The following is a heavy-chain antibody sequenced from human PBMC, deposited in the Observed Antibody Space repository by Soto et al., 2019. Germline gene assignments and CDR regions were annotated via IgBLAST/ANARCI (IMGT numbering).Heavy chain of an antibody. CDR1: GYTFTSYG. J-gene: IGHJ4*02. V-gene: IGHV1-18*01. CDR3: ARDPALTVNTAQNFDS. D-gene: IGHD5-18*01. CDR2: ISAYNGNT. Sequence: QVQLVQSGAGVKKPGASVKVSCKVSGYTFTSYGISWVRQAPGQGLEWMGWISAYNGNTNYAQRLQGRVTLTTDTATRTAYMVPRSLSSDDTAVYFFARDPALTVNTAQNFDSWCQGTLVSVSS.